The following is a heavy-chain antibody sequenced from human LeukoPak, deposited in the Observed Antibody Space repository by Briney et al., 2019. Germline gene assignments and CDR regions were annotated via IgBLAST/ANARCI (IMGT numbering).Heavy chain of an antibody. D-gene: IGHD5-24*01. V-gene: IGHV1-18*01. CDR2: ISAYNGNT. CDR1: GGSFSSYV. J-gene: IGHJ3*02. Sequence: ASVKVSCKASGGSFSSYVITWVRQAPGQGLEWMGWISAYNGNTNYAQKLQGRVTMTTDTSTSTAYMELRSLRSDDTAVYYCARSNRDGYGALHAFDIWGQGTMVTVSS. CDR3: ARSNRDGYGALHAFDI.